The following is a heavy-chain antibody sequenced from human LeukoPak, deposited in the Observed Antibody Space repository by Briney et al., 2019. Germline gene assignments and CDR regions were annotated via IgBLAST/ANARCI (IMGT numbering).Heavy chain of an antibody. CDR2: IYYSGTT. Sequence: SETLSLTCTVSDDSSTFRNYYWVWIRQPPGKGLEWIGSIYYSGTTYYNPSLKSRVTMSVDTSKYQFSLRLTSATAADTALYYCARRRVTQGNYFDYWGQRTLVTVSS. D-gene: IGHD2-21*02. V-gene: IGHV4-39*01. J-gene: IGHJ4*02. CDR3: ARRRVTQGNYFDY. CDR1: DDSSTFRNYY.